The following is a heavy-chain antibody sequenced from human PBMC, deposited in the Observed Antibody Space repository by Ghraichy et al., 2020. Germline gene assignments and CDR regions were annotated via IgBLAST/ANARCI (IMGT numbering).Heavy chain of an antibody. D-gene: IGHD5-18*01. CDR1: GDSVSSNSAA. Sequence: SETLSLTCAISGDSVSSNSAAWNWIWQSPSRGLEWLGRTYYRSNWYNDYAVSVKSRITINPDTSKNQFSLHLNSVTPEDTAVYYCARDRVVDTAVVRALYYFDYWGQGTLVTVSS. J-gene: IGHJ4*02. CDR2: TYYRSNWYN. CDR3: ARDRVVDTAVVRALYYFDY. V-gene: IGHV6-1*01.